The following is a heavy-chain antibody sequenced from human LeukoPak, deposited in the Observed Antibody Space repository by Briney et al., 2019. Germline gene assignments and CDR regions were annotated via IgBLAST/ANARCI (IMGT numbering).Heavy chain of an antibody. Sequence: PSETLSLTCTVSGGSISSYYWSWIRQPAGEGLKWIGRVYTSGSTNYNPSLKSRVTMSLDTSKNQFSLNLSSVTAADTAVYYCATVTSGTSYFDYWGQGTLVTVSS. CDR2: VYTSGST. V-gene: IGHV4-4*07. CDR3: ATVTSGTSYFDY. J-gene: IGHJ4*02. D-gene: IGHD3-10*01. CDR1: GGSISSYY.